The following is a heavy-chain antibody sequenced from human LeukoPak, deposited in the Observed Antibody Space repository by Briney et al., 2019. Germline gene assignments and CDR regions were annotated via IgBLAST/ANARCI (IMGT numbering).Heavy chain of an antibody. Sequence: ASVTVSCKASGYTFTSYDINWVRQAPGQGLEWMGWMNPNSGNTGYAQKFQGRVTITRNTSISTAYMELSSLRSDDTAVYYCARVGYDSSGHNWFDPWGQGTLVTVSS. CDR3: ARVGYDSSGHNWFDP. D-gene: IGHD3-22*01. CDR1: GYTFTSYD. J-gene: IGHJ5*02. V-gene: IGHV1-8*03. CDR2: MNPNSGNT.